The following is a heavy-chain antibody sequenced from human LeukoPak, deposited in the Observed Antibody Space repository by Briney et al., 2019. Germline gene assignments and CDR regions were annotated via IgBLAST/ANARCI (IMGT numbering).Heavy chain of an antibody. Sequence: PSETLSLTCTVSGGSISSGGYYWSWIRQHPGKGLEWIGYIYYSGSSYYNPSLKSRVTISVDTSENQFSLKLSSVTAADTAVYYCARGDSSSWYSDYWGQGTLVTVSS. J-gene: IGHJ4*02. CDR2: IYYSGSS. V-gene: IGHV4-31*03. D-gene: IGHD6-13*01. CDR3: ARGDSSSWYSDY. CDR1: GGSISSGGYY.